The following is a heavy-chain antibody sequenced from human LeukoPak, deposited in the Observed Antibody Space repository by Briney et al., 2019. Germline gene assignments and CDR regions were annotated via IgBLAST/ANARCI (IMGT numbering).Heavy chain of an antibody. CDR1: GFTVDDTY. Sequence: GGSLRLSCAASGFTVDDTYMSWVRQAPGKGLEWVSVVYSGGRTFYADSVKGRFTIFRDNSKNTVFLQVNSLRPDDTAVYYRARQATAGLDYWGQGTLVTVSS. V-gene: IGHV3-66*02. CDR2: VYSGGRT. D-gene: IGHD6-13*01. CDR3: ARQATAGLDY. J-gene: IGHJ4*02.